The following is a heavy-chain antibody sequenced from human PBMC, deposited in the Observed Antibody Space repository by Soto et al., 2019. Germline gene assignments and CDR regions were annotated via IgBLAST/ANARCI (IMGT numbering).Heavy chain of an antibody. CDR2: IIPIFGTA. Sequence: QVQLVQSGAEVKKPGSSVKVSCKASGGTFSSYAISWVRQAPGQGLEWMGGIIPIFGTANYPQKFQGRVRITADESTGTAYMELSSLRAEDTAVYYCARGTIAAAGIPYYYGMDVWGQGTTVTVSS. V-gene: IGHV1-69*01. CDR3: ARGTIAAAGIPYYYGMDV. CDR1: GGTFSSYA. D-gene: IGHD6-13*01. J-gene: IGHJ6*02.